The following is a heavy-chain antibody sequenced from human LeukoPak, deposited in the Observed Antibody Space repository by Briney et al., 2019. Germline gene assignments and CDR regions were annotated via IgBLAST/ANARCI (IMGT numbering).Heavy chain of an antibody. CDR1: GFTFSSYA. CDR3: AKALGSSSWYSGALDM. CDR2: ISRSGDST. Sequence: PGGSLRLSCAASGFTFSSYAMSWVRQAPGKGLQWVSTISRSGDSTYSADSVKGRFTISRDNSKDTLSLQMNSLRAEDTAVYYCAKALGSSSWYSGALDMWGQGTVVTVSS. J-gene: IGHJ3*02. V-gene: IGHV3-23*01. D-gene: IGHD6-13*01.